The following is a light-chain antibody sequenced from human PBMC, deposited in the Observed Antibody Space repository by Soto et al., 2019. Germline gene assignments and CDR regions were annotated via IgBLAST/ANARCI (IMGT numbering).Light chain of an antibody. J-gene: IGKJ3*01. Sequence: EIVLTQSPGTLSLSPGERATLSCRASQSVSSSYFAWYQQKPGQAPRLLIYGASSRATGTPDRFSGSGSETDFTLTISMLEADDFAVYYWQQYGSSPLLTFGPGTKVDIK. CDR3: QQYGSSPLLT. V-gene: IGKV3-20*01. CDR1: QSVSSSY. CDR2: GAS.